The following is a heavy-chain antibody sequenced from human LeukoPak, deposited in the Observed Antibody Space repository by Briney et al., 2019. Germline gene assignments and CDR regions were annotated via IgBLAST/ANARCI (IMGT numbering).Heavy chain of an antibody. V-gene: IGHV3-7*01. CDR3: ARVGVADNWGAFDI. D-gene: IGHD3-16*01. CDR1: GFTFSSYW. J-gene: IGHJ3*02. CDR2: IKQDGSEK. Sequence: PGGSLRLSCAASGFTFSSYWMSWVRQAPGKGLEWVANIKQDGSEKYYVDSVKGRFTISRDNAKNSLYLQMNSLRAEDTAVYYCARVGVADNWGAFDIWGQGTMVTVSS.